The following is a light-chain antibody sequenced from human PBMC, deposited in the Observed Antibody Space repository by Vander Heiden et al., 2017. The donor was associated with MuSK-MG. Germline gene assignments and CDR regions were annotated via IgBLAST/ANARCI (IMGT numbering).Light chain of an antibody. CDR1: QSISRY. J-gene: IGKJ1*01. CDR3: QQSYSYPRA. Sequence: DIQMTQSPSSLSASVGDRVTITCRASQSISRYLNWYQQKPGKAPKLLIYSTSTLQSGVPSRFSGRGTGTDFTLTISSLQPKDFATYYCQQSYSYPRAFGQGTKVEVK. V-gene: IGKV1-39*01. CDR2: STS.